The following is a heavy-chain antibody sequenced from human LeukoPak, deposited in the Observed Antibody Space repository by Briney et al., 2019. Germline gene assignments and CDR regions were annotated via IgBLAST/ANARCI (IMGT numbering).Heavy chain of an antibody. V-gene: IGHV4-4*07. D-gene: IGHD1-7*01. Sequence: SETLSLTCTVSGGSISSYYWSWIRQPAGKGLEWIGRIYTSGSTNYNPSLKSRVTISVDKSKNQFSLKLSSVTAADTAVYYCERERHATWNYLGRAFDIWGQGTMVTVSS. CDR2: IYTSGST. CDR1: GGSISSYY. CDR3: ERERHATWNYLGRAFDI. J-gene: IGHJ3*02.